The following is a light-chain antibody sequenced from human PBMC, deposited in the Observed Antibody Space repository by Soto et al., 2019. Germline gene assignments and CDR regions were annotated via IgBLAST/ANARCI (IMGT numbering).Light chain of an antibody. J-gene: IGLJ3*02. CDR2: EVN. CDR1: SSDVGLYNL. CDR3: CSYVGSSILM. V-gene: IGLV2-23*02. Sequence: QSALTQPASESGSPGQSITISCTGTSSDVGLYNLVSWYQQLPGKAPKLIIYEVNERPSGISDRFSGSKSGNTASLTISGLQDEDEADYYCCSYVGSSILMFGGGTQLTVL.